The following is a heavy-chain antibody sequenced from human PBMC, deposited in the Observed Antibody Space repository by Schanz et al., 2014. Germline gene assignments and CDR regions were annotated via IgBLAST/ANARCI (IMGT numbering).Heavy chain of an antibody. Sequence: EVQVVESGGGLVQPGGSLRLSCAASGFTFSDHHMDWVRQAPGKGLESVAKINPDGSGKYYVVSVEGRFTISRDNAKKSLDLHMNSLTAEDTAVYYCARDKGGYYPFDYWGRGTLVTVSS. J-gene: IGHJ4*02. D-gene: IGHD3-3*01. CDR3: ARDKGGYYPFDY. CDR1: GFTFSDHH. V-gene: IGHV3-7*01. CDR2: INPDGSGK.